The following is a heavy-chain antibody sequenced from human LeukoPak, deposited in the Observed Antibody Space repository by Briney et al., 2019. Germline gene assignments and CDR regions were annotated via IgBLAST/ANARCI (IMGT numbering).Heavy chain of an antibody. CDR1: GFTFSSYA. CDR2: ISYDGSNK. V-gene: IGHV3-30-3*01. D-gene: IGHD1-26*01. Sequence: PGGSLRLSCAASGFTFSSYAMHWVRQAPGKGLEWVAVISYDGSNKYYADSVKGRFTISRDNSKNTLYLQMNSLRAEDTAVYYCARRVQWELPDNWFDPWGQGTLVTVSS. J-gene: IGHJ5*02. CDR3: ARRVQWELPDNWFDP.